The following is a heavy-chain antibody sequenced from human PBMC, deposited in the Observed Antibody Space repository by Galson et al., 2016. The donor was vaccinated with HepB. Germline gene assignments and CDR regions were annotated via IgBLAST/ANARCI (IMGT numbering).Heavy chain of an antibody. V-gene: IGHV3-53*01. Sequence: SLRLSCAASGFRVSGNYMNWVRQAPGKGLEWVSIIYSGGRTYYADSVKGRFTISRDNSKNTVYLQMDRLRAEDTAVYYCAKGTTDLGDDWGQGIVVTVSS. CDR1: GFRVSGNY. D-gene: IGHD4-11*01. CDR2: IYSGGRT. J-gene: IGHJ4*02. CDR3: AKGTTDLGDD.